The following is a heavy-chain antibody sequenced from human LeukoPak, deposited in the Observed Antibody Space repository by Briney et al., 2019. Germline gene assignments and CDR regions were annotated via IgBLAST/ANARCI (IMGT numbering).Heavy chain of an antibody. D-gene: IGHD6-19*01. CDR1: GYTFTSYG. CDR3: ARSDIAVAGTSSFDY. J-gene: IGHJ4*02. Sequence: ASVKVSCKASGYTFTSYGISWVRQAPGQRLEWMGWISAYNGNTNYAQKLQGRVTMTTDTSTSTAYMELRSLRSDDTAVYYCARSDIAVAGTSSFDYWGQGTLVTVSS. V-gene: IGHV1-18*01. CDR2: ISAYNGNT.